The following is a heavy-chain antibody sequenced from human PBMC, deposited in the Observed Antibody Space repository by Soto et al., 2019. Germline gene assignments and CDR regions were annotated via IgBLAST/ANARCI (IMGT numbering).Heavy chain of an antibody. CDR3: ARNFVAGTGYFDY. J-gene: IGHJ4*02. CDR1: GYTFTKYD. D-gene: IGHD6-19*01. CDR2: INPSGGST. Sequence: ASVKVSCKASGYTFTKYDISWVRQAPGQGLEWMGIINPSGGSTSYAQKFQGRVTMTRDTSTSTVYMELSSLRSEDTAVYYCARNFVAGTGYFDYWGQGTLVTVSS. V-gene: IGHV1-46*01.